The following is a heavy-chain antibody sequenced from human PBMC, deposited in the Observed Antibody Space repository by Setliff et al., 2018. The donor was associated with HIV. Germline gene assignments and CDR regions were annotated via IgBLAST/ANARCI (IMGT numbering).Heavy chain of an antibody. D-gene: IGHD3-10*01. Sequence: GASVKVSCKASGYTLSSHYIHWVRQAPGHRPEWVGWINPQTGGTYYANSVKGRFTISRDNSKNTLFLHINSLRVDDTAIYYCAREVTILRGVFVGPHGGAWFDPWGQGTLVTVSS. J-gene: IGHJ5*02. V-gene: IGHV1-2*02. CDR3: AREVTILRGVFVGPHGGAWFDP. CDR1: GYTLSSHY. CDR2: INPQTGGT.